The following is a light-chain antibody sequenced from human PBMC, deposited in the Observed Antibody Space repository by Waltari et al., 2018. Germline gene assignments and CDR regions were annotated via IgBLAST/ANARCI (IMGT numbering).Light chain of an antibody. Sequence: QSALTQPASVSGSPGQSITISCPGTSRGVGCYNYVPWYQQYPGKAPKLMIDEVSNRPSGVSDRFSGSKSGNTASLTISGLQAEDEADYYCSSYTSSSTLVFGGGTKLTVL. J-gene: IGLJ3*02. CDR1: SRGVGCYNY. V-gene: IGLV2-14*01. CDR3: SSYTSSSTLV. CDR2: EVS.